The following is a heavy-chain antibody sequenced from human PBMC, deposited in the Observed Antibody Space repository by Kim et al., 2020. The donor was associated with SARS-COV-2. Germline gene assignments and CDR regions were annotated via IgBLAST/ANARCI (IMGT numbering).Heavy chain of an antibody. CDR3: ARDSRGGFDY. Sequence: GGSLRLSCAASGFTFSSYAMHWVRQAPGKGLEWVAVISYDGSNKYYADSVKGRFTISRDNSKNTLYLQMNSLRAEDTAVYYCARDSRGGFDYWGQGTL. CDR1: GFTFSSYA. J-gene: IGHJ4*02. CDR2: ISYDGSNK. D-gene: IGHD1-26*01. V-gene: IGHV3-30-3*01.